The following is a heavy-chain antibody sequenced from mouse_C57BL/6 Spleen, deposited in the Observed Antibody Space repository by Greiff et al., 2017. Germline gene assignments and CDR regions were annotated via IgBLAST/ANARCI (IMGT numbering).Heavy chain of an antibody. J-gene: IGHJ1*03. V-gene: IGHV5-4*01. CDR1: GFTFSSYA. CDR2: ISAGGSYT. D-gene: IGHD1-1*01. CDR3: ARDWGHYYGSSPYWYFDV. Sequence: EVQRVESGGGLVKPGGSLKLSCAASGFTFSSYAMSWVRQTPEKRLEWVATISAGGSYTYYPDNVKGRFPISRDNAKNNLYLQMSHLKSEDTAMYYCARDWGHYYGSSPYWYFDVWGTGTTVTVSS.